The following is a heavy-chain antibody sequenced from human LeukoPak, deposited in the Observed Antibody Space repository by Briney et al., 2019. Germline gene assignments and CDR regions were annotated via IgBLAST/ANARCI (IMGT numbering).Heavy chain of an antibody. J-gene: IGHJ4*02. CDR1: GFTFSSYS. V-gene: IGHV3-48*02. CDR3: ARDRIVVVAATDYFDY. CDR2: ISSSSSTI. Sequence: PGGSLRLSCAASGFTFSSYSMNWVRQAPGKGLEWVSYISSSSSTIYYADSVKGRFTISRDNAKNSLYLQMNSLRDEDTAVYYCARDRIVVVAATDYFDYWGQGTLVTVSS. D-gene: IGHD2-15*01.